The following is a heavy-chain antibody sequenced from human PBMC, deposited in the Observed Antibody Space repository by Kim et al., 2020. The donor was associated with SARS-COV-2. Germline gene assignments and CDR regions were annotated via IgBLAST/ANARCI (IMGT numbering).Heavy chain of an antibody. J-gene: IGHJ4*02. D-gene: IGHD1-1*01. Sequence: GGSLRLSCEASGFTFSSYWMTWVRQAPGEGLEWVANIKEDGRDKNYVDSVKGRFTISRDNAKNSLYLEMNSLRAEDTGVYYCVRDGIVGWNDLEYWGQGTLVTVSS. CDR2: IKEDGRDK. CDR1: GFTFSSYW. CDR3: VRDGIVGWNDLEY. V-gene: IGHV3-7*03.